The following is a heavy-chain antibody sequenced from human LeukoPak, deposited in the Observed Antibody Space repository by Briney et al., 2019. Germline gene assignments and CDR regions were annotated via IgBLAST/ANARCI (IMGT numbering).Heavy chain of an antibody. Sequence: PGGSLRLSCAASGFSFGDYYMGRIRQAPGKGLEWVSSISSSGSYTSYADSVKGRFTISRDNAKNSLYVQMNSLRAEDTAVYYCARDLDYSGSGSYFLHWGQGILVTVSS. CDR2: ISSSGSYT. D-gene: IGHD3-10*01. CDR3: ARDLDYSGSGSYFLH. CDR1: GFSFGDYY. V-gene: IGHV3-11*05. J-gene: IGHJ4*02.